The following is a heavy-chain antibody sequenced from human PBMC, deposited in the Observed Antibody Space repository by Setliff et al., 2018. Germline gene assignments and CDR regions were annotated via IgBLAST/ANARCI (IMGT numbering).Heavy chain of an antibody. Sequence: LSLTCSVSGDSMSGASIWSWIRQPPGRGLEFMGYVFPNGASKYDPSFKSRLTISVDTSKNQFSLKLTSVTAADTAFYFCAKGGTYRYFDFWGQGTLVTVS. D-gene: IGHD1-1*01. V-gene: IGHV4-59*01. J-gene: IGHJ4*02. CDR1: GDSMSGAS. CDR3: AKGGTYRYFDF. CDR2: VFPNGAS.